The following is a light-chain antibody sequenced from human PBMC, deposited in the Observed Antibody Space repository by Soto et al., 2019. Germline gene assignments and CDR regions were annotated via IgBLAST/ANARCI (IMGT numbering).Light chain of an antibody. CDR2: GNS. J-gene: IGLJ2*01. V-gene: IGLV1-40*01. Sequence: QSVLTQQPSVSGAPGQRVTISCTGSSSNIGTPYDVHWYQQLPGTAPKLLIYGNSNRPSGVPDRFSGSKSGTSASLAITGLQAEDEADYYCQSYDSSLSGYVIFGGGTQLTVL. CDR3: QSYDSSLSGYVI. CDR1: SSNIGTPYD.